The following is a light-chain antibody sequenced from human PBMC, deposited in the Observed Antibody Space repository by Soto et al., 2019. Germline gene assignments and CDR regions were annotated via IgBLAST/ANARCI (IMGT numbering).Light chain of an antibody. J-gene: IGLJ1*01. Sequence: QSVLTQPASVSESPGQSITISCTGTSNDIGAYNYVSWYQQHPGKAPKLMIYDVRNRPSGVSNRFSGSKSGNTASLTISGLHTEHEADYYCSSYVSSSTLVFGTRTKVTVL. CDR3: SSYVSSSTLV. CDR1: SNDIGAYNY. V-gene: IGLV2-14*01. CDR2: DVR.